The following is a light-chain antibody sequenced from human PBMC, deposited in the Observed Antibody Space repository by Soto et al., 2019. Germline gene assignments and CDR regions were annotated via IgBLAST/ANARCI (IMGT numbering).Light chain of an antibody. V-gene: IGKV1-39*01. CDR2: DAS. CDR1: QTIITW. Sequence: GDRVTITCRASQTIITWLAWYQQRPGTAPRLLIYDASSLESGVPSRFSGSGSGTDFTLTISSLQPEDFATYYCQQSYSTLWTFGQGTKVDIK. CDR3: QQSYSTLWT. J-gene: IGKJ1*01.